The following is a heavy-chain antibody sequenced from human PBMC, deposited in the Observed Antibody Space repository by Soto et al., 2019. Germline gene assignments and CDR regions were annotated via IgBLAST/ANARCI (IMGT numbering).Heavy chain of an antibody. CDR1: GFRFSSYA. CDR2: ISGRGTST. V-gene: IGHV3-23*01. D-gene: IGHD4-17*01. Sequence: PGGSLRLSCTGSGFRFSSYAVSWVRQARGKGLKWISSISGRGTSTYYADSVKGRFTISRDNSKNTMYLQMNSLRAEDTALYFCAKEKTPDYGDYVDYWGQGTLVTVSS. J-gene: IGHJ4*02. CDR3: AKEKTPDYGDYVDY.